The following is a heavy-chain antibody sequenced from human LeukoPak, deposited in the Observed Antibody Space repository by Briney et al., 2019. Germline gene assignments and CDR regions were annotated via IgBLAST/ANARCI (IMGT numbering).Heavy chain of an antibody. D-gene: IGHD1-26*01. CDR2: INPNSGGT. Sequence: ASVKVSFKASGYTFTRYLISWVGQAPGQGLEWMGWINPNSGGTNYAQKFQGRVTMTRDTSISKASMELSRLIADDTAVYYCAGYTKIVGCTKDALYIWGQGTMVTVSS. V-gene: IGHV1-2*02. CDR3: AGYTKIVGCTKDALYI. CDR1: GYTFTRYL. J-gene: IGHJ3*02.